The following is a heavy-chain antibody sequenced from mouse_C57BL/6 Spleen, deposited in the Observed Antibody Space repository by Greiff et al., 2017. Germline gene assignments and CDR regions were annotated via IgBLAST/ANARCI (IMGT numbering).Heavy chain of an antibody. Sequence: EVQLQQSGPELVKPGASVKIPCKASGYTFTDYNMDWVKQSHGKSLEWIGDINPNNGGTIYNQKFKGKATLTVDKSSSTAYMELRSLTSEDTAVYYCARRGIYDGYYSRLGYFDVWGTGTTVTVSS. CDR2: INPNNGGT. D-gene: IGHD2-3*01. V-gene: IGHV1-18*01. CDR3: ARRGIYDGYYSRLGYFDV. CDR1: GYTFTDYN. J-gene: IGHJ1*03.